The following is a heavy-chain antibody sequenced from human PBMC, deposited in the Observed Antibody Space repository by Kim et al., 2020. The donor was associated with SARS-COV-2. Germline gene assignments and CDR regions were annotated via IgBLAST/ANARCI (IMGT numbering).Heavy chain of an antibody. CDR2: INPSGGST. Sequence: ASVKVSCKASGYTFTSYYMHWVRQAPGQGLEWMGIINPSGGSTSYAQKSQGRVTMTRDTSTSTVYMELSSLRSEDTAVYYCARALNWNYPFDYWGQGTLVTVSS. V-gene: IGHV1-46*01. J-gene: IGHJ4*02. D-gene: IGHD1-7*01. CDR3: ARALNWNYPFDY. CDR1: GYTFTSYY.